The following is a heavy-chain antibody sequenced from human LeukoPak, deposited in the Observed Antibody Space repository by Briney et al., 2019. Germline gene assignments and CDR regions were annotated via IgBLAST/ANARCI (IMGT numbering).Heavy chain of an antibody. CDR3: ATGATIPAGFDF. D-gene: IGHD5-24*01. J-gene: IGHJ4*02. CDR2: ISYDGSNK. V-gene: IGHV3-30*04. CDR1: GFTFSSYA. Sequence: GGSLRLSCAASGFTFSSYAMHWVRQAPGKGLEWVAVISYDGSNKYYADSVKGRFTISRDNSKNTLYLQMNSLRAEDTAVYYCATGATIPAGFDFWGQGTLVTVSS.